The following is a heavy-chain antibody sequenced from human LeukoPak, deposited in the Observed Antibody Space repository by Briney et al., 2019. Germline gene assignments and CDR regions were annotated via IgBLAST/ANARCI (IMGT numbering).Heavy chain of an antibody. CDR2: ISYDGSNK. V-gene: IGHV3-30*18. D-gene: IGHD2/OR15-2a*01. J-gene: IGHJ4*02. Sequence: PGGSLRLSCAASGFTFSNYGMHWVRQAPGKGLEWLAVISYDGSNKYYADSVKGRFTISSDNSKNTLYLQMNSLRAEDTAVYYCAKRNLGNIDYWGQGTLVTVSS. CDR3: AKRNLGNIDY. CDR1: GFTFSNYG.